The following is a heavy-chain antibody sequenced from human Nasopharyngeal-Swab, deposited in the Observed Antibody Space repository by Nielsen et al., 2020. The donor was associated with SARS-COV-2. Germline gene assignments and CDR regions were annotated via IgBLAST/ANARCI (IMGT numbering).Heavy chain of an antibody. J-gene: IGHJ3*02. D-gene: IGHD2-2*01. CDR3: ARDRDYAGAFDI. CDR1: GFTFSSYW. V-gene: IGHV3-7*01. CDR2: IKQDGSEK. Sequence: GESPKISCAASGFTFSSYWMSWVRQAPGKGLEWVANIKQDGSEKYYVDSVKGRFTISRDNAKNSLYLQMNSLRAEDTAVYYCARDRDYAGAFDIWGQGTMVTVSS.